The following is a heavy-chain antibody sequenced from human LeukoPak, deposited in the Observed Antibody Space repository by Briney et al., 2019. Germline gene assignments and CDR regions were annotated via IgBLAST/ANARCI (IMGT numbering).Heavy chain of an antibody. J-gene: IGHJ4*02. D-gene: IGHD3-3*01. Sequence: SETLSLTCTVSGGSISSYYWSWIRQPPGKGLEWIGYIYYSGSTNYNPSLKSRVTISLDTSKNQFSLKLSSVTAADTAVYYCAKGVDYDFWSGLDYWGQGTLVTVSS. V-gene: IGHV4-59*08. CDR1: GGSISSYY. CDR2: IYYSGST. CDR3: AKGVDYDFWSGLDY.